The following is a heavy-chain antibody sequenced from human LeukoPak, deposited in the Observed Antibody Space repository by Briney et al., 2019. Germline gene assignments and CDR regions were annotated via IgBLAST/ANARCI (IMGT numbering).Heavy chain of an antibody. J-gene: IGHJ4*02. CDR2: ISWNGGSI. CDR1: GFTFDDYA. Sequence: GGSLRLSCAASGFTFDDYAMHWVRQAPGKGLEWVSGISWNGGSIGYADSVKGRFTISRDNAKNSLYLQMNSLRAEDTALYYCAKASWVPPLDYWGQGTLVTVSS. CDR3: AKASWVPPLDY. D-gene: IGHD3-10*01. V-gene: IGHV3-9*01.